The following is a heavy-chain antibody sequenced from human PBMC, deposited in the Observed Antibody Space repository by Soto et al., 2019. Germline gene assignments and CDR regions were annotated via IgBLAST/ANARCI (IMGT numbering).Heavy chain of an antibody. J-gene: IGHJ5*02. Sequence: QVQLQESGPGLVKPSQTLSLTCTVSGGSISSGGYYWSWIRQHPGKGLEWIGYIYYSGSTYYNPSLKSRVTISVDTSKNQFSLKLSSVTAAETAVYYCARDGGYCSGGSCYRSGWFDPWGQGTLVTVSS. D-gene: IGHD2-15*01. CDR1: GGSISSGGYY. CDR2: IYYSGST. V-gene: IGHV4-31*03. CDR3: ARDGGYCSGGSCYRSGWFDP.